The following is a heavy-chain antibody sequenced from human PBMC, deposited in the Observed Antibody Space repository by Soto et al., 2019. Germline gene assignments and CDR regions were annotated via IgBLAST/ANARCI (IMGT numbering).Heavy chain of an antibody. Sequence: ASVKVSCKASGYSFTGYYMHWVRQAPGQGLEWMGWINPNSGGTNYAQKFQGWVTMTRDTSISTAYMELSRLRSDDTAVYYCAVGKRCSSSWPIIDYWGQGTLVTSPQ. J-gene: IGHJ4*02. CDR1: GYSFTGYY. CDR2: INPNSGGT. D-gene: IGHD6-13*01. V-gene: IGHV1-2*04. CDR3: AVGKRCSSSWPIIDY.